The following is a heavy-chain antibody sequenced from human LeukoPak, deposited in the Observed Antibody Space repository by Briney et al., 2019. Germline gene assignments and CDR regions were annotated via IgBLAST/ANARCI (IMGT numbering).Heavy chain of an antibody. D-gene: IGHD4-17*01. Sequence: GESLKISCKGSGYSFTSYWIGWVRRMPGKGLEWMGIIYPGDPDTRYSPSFQGQVTISADKSISTAYLQWSSLKASDTAMYYCARRLGTVTTQNWFDPWGQGTLVTVSS. CDR1: GYSFTSYW. J-gene: IGHJ5*02. CDR2: IYPGDPDT. CDR3: ARRLGTVTTQNWFDP. V-gene: IGHV5-51*01.